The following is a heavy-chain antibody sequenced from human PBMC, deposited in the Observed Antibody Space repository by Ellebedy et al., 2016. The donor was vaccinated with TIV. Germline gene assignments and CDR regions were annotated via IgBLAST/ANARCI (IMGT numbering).Heavy chain of an antibody. D-gene: IGHD1/OR15-1a*01. CDR2: INHSGST. CDR3: ARGLLEQRYYYYYYMDV. Sequence: SETLSLXXAVYGGSFSGYYWSWIRQPPGKGLEWIGEINHSGSTNYNPSLKSRVTISVDTSKNQFSLKLSSVTAADTAVYYCARGLLEQRYYYYYYMDVWGKGTTVTVS. J-gene: IGHJ6*03. CDR1: GGSFSGYY. V-gene: IGHV4-34*01.